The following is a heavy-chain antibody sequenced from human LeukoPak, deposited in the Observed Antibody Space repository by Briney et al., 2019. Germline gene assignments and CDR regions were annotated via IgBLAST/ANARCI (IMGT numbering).Heavy chain of an antibody. J-gene: IGHJ4*02. V-gene: IGHV3-23*01. Sequence: GGSLRLSCAASGFTFRSYAIYWVRQAPGKGLEWVSGISGSGGDTYFADSVKGRFTISRDNSKNTVFLQMDSLRAEDTAVYYCAKTAAGYSSGRYPGWPIDYWGQGTLVTVSS. CDR2: ISGSGGDT. CDR1: GFTFRSYA. CDR3: AKTAAGYSSGRYPGWPIDY. D-gene: IGHD6-19*01.